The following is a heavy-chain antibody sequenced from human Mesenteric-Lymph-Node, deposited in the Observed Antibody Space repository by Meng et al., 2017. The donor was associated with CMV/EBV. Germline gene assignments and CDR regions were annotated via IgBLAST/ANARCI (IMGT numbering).Heavy chain of an antibody. V-gene: IGHV3-23*01. J-gene: IGHJ4*02. CDR3: AETTRTVYCSGGSCDQGSY. Sequence: GESLKISCAASGFTFSSYAMSWVRQAPGKGLEWVSAISGSGGSTYYADSVKGRFTISRDNSKNTLYLQMNSLRAEDTAVYYCAETTRTVYCSGGSCDQGSYWGQGTLVTVSS. CDR1: GFTFSSYA. CDR2: ISGSGGST. D-gene: IGHD2-15*01.